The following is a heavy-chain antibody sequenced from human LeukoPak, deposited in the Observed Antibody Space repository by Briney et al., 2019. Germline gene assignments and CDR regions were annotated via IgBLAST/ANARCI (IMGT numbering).Heavy chain of an antibody. CDR1: GISISTYY. J-gene: IGHJ5*02. Sequence: TSETLSLTCTVSGISISTYYWSWIRQPPGKGLEWIGYINYSGRTNYKPSLESRVSILVDSAKNQFSLKLSSVTAADTAVYYRARGGYYGSGNDFRFDPWGQGTLVTVSS. CDR2: INYSGRT. CDR3: ARGGYYGSGNDFRFDP. V-gene: IGHV4-59*01. D-gene: IGHD3-10*01.